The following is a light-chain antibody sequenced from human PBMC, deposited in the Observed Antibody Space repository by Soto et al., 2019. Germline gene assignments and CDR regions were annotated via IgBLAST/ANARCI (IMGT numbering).Light chain of an antibody. J-gene: IGKJ4*01. CDR2: GAS. CDR1: QRESSVY. CDR3: HHYGSSALS. V-gene: IGKV3-20*01. Sequence: GTLSLSPGERATLSCRASQRESSVYLAWYQQKTGQASRLLIYGASSRPTGIPDRFIGSGSGTDFTLTISRLEPEDFAVNYCHHYGSSALSFSGGTKV.